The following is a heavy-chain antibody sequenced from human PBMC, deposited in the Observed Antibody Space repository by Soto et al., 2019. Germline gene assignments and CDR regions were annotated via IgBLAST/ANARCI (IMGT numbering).Heavy chain of an antibody. CDR1: GGSISSGDYY. CDR2: IYYSGST. D-gene: IGHD4-17*01. CDR3: ARTTYGVLYGMDV. V-gene: IGHV4-30-4*01. Sequence: SETLSLTCTVSGGSISSGDYYWGWIRQPPGKGLQWIGYIYYSGSTYYNPSLKSRVTISVDTSKNQFSLKLSSVTAADTAVYYCARTTYGVLYGMDVWGQGTTVTVSS. J-gene: IGHJ6*02.